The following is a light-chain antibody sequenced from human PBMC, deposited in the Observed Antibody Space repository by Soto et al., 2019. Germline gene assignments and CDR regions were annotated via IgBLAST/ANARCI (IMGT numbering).Light chain of an antibody. CDR2: ISN. CDR1: SSNIGSNT. V-gene: IGLV1-44*01. CDR3: AAWDDSLNGPV. Sequence: QSVLTQPPSASGTPRQRVTISCSGGSSNIGSNTVSWYQQLPGAAPKLLIYISNERPSGVPDRFSGSKSGTSASLAISGLQSEDEAEYYCAAWDDSLNGPVFGGGTKVTVL. J-gene: IGLJ2*01.